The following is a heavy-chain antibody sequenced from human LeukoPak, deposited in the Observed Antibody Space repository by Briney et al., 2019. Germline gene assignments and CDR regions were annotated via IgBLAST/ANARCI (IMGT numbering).Heavy chain of an antibody. D-gene: IGHD6-13*01. CDR3: AKDVGSSSWYYDY. V-gene: IGHV3-9*01. J-gene: IGHJ4*02. Sequence: GRSLRLSCAASGFTFDDYAMHWVRQAPGKGLEWVSGISWNSGSIGYADSVKGRFTISRDNAKNSLYLQMNSLRAEDTALYYCAKDVGSSSWYYDYWGQGTLVTVSS. CDR1: GFTFDDYA. CDR2: ISWNSGSI.